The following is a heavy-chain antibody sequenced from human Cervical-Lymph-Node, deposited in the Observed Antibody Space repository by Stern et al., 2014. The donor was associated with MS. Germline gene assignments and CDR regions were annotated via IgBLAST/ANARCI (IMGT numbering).Heavy chain of an antibody. CDR3: ASGYRIFDY. CDR1: GGSISSGSDY. D-gene: IGHD5-18*01. CDR2: IHPSGSA. J-gene: IGHJ4*02. Sequence: QLQLQESGPGLVKPSQTLSLTCTVSGGSISSGSDYWSWIRQPVGKGLEWIGRIHPSGSAFYTPSLKSRVTIYTDTSLNQFSLELNSATAADTAIYYCASGYRIFDYWGQGILVTVSS. V-gene: IGHV4-61*02.